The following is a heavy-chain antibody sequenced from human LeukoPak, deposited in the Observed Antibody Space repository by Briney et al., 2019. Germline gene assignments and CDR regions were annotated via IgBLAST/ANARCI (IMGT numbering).Heavy chain of an antibody. CDR3: AREFGRQSDILD. CDR1: GFIFSNYA. V-gene: IGHV3-30-3*01. J-gene: IGHJ4*02. CDR2: IINDGGGK. D-gene: IGHD3-9*01. Sequence: GRSLRLSRAASGFIFSNYAMHWVRQAPGKGLEWMAVIINDGGGKYYADSVEGRFTISGDNSKNTLYLQMNSLRTEDTAVYYCAREFGRQSDILDWGQGTLVTVSS.